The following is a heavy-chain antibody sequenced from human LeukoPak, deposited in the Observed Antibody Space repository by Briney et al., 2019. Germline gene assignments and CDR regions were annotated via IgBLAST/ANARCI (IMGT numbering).Heavy chain of an antibody. J-gene: IGHJ4*02. D-gene: IGHD5/OR15-5a*01. Sequence: ASVKVSCKASGYTFSGYYMHWVRQAPGQGLEWMGWINPNSGGTNYAQKFQGRVTMTRDTSISTAYMELTSLRSDDTAVYYCATARDRNSVYSSLDYWGQGTLVTVSS. CDR2: INPNSGGT. CDR1: GYTFSGYY. CDR3: ATARDRNSVYSSLDY. V-gene: IGHV1-2*02.